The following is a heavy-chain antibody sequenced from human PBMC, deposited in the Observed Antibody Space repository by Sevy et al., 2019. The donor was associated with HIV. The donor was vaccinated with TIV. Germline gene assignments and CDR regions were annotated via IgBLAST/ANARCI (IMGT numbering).Heavy chain of an antibody. Sequence: ASVKVSCKASGYTFTSYGISWVRQAPGQGLEWMGWISAYNGNTNYAQKLQGRVTMTTDTSTSTAYMELRSLRSDDTAVYYCARVSRKEKGVIIRSRSFDAFDIWGQGTMVTVSS. CDR2: ISAYNGNT. CDR1: GYTFTSYG. J-gene: IGHJ3*02. D-gene: IGHD3-10*01. CDR3: ARVSRKEKGVIIRSRSFDAFDI. V-gene: IGHV1-18*01.